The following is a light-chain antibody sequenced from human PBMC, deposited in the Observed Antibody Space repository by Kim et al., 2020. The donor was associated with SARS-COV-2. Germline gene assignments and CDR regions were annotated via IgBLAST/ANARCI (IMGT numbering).Light chain of an antibody. CDR3: QAWDSSSDHYV. V-gene: IGLV3-21*04. Sequence: QPPSMSVAPGKPARITCKVNNIGSNSVHWYQQKPGQAPVLVIFYNSDRFSDSYSGNTATLTISRVEAGDEADYYCQAWDSSSDHYVFGTGTKVTVL. J-gene: IGLJ1*01. CDR1: NIGSNS. CDR2: YNS.